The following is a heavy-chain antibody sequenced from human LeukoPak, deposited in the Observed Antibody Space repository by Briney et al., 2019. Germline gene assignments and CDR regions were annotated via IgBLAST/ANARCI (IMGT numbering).Heavy chain of an antibody. V-gene: IGHV4-4*02. CDR2: IYHSGST. D-gene: IGHD6-13*01. CDR1: GGSISSNNW. CDR3: ARVIAAAGTPGFDY. Sequence: SETLSLTCAVSGGSISSNNWWSWVRQPPGKGLEWIGEIYHSGSTNYNPSLKSRVTISVDTSKNQFSLKLSSVTAADTAVYYCARVIAAAGTPGFDYWGQGTLVTVSS. J-gene: IGHJ4*02.